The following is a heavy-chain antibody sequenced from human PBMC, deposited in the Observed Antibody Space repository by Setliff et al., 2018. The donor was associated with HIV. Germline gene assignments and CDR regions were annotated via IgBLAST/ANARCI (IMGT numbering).Heavy chain of an antibody. V-gene: IGHV4-39*07. CDR2: IFYSGSS. CDR1: GGSISSSDYY. J-gene: IGHJ4*02. CDR3: AREIPLVRGRDY. Sequence: PSETLSLTCTVSGGSISSSDYYWGWIRQPPGKGLEWIANIFYSGSSNYNPSLKSRVTISVDTSKNQFSLKVRSVTAADTAVYFCAREIPLVRGRDYWGQGTLVTVSS. D-gene: IGHD3-10*01.